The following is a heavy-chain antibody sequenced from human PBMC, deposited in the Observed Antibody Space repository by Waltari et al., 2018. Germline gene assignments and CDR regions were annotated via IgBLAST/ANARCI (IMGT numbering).Heavy chain of an antibody. V-gene: IGHV1-69*01. CDR2: IIPIFGTA. J-gene: IGHJ6*02. Sequence: QEQQVQSGAEVKKPGSSVKVSCKASGGTFSSYAIRWVRQAPGQGLEWMGGIIPIFGTANYAQKIQGRVRITADESTSTAYRGLSSLSSEDRAVYYCARGQRTYYYYYGMDVWGQGTTVTVSS. CDR3: ARGQRTYYYYYGMDV. CDR1: GGTFSSYA.